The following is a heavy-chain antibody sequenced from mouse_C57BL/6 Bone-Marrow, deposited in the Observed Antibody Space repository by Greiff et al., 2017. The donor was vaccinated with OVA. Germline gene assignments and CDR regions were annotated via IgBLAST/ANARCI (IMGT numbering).Heavy chain of an antibody. V-gene: IGHV1-81*01. J-gene: IGHJ4*01. CDR3: AREATMATPGAMDY. Sequence: VQLQQSGAELARPGASVKLSCKASGYTFTSYGISWVKHRTGQGLEWIGEIYPRSGNTYYNEKFKGKATLTADKSSSTAYMELRSLTSEDSAVYFCAREATMATPGAMDYWGQGTSVTVSS. CDR2: IYPRSGNT. CDR1: GYTFTSYG. D-gene: IGHD1-1*02.